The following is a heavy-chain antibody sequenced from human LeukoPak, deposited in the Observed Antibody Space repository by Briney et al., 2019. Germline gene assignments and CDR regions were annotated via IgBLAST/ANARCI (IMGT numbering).Heavy chain of an antibody. CDR3: ARLHGDYSFDY. V-gene: IGHV4-39*07. CDR2: INHSGST. J-gene: IGHJ4*02. D-gene: IGHD4-17*01. Sequence: SETLSLTCTVSGGSISSSSYYWGWIRQPPGKGLEWIGEINHSGSTNYNPSLKSRVTISVDTSKNQFSLKLSSVTAADTAVYYCARLHGDYSFDYWGQGTLVTVSS. CDR1: GGSISSSSYY.